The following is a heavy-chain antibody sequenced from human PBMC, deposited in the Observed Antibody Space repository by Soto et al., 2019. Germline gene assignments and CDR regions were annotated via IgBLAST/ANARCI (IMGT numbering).Heavy chain of an antibody. V-gene: IGHV6-1*01. CDR3: ARGDRLLAVAGTVRFDP. J-gene: IGHJ5*02. CDR1: GDSVSSNSAA. Sequence: PSQTLSLTCAISGDSVSSNSAAWNWIRQSPSRGLEWLGRTYYRSKWYNDYAVSVKSRITINPDTSKNQFSLQLNSVTPEDTAVYYCARGDRLLAVAGTVRFDPWGQGTLVTVSS. CDR2: TYYRSKWYN. D-gene: IGHD6-19*01.